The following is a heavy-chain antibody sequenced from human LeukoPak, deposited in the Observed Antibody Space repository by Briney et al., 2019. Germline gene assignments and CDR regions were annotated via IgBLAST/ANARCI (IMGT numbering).Heavy chain of an antibody. CDR2: FDPEDGET. CDR3: ATLKEYSSGWFDYYFDY. J-gene: IGHJ4*02. Sequence: ASVKVSCKVSGCTLTELSMHWVRQAPGKGLEWMGGFDPEDGETIYAQKFQGRVTMTEDTSTDTAYMELSSLRSEDTAVYYCATLKEYSSGWFDYYFDYWGQGTLVTVSS. CDR1: GCTLTELS. D-gene: IGHD6-19*01. V-gene: IGHV1-24*01.